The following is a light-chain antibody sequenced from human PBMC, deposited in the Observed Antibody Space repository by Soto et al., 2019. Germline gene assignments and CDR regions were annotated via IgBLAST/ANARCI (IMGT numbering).Light chain of an antibody. CDR3: QKYGSSPLYT. CDR1: QSVSSSY. V-gene: IGKV3-20*01. CDR2: GAS. J-gene: IGKJ2*01. Sequence: EIVLTQSPGTLSLSPGERATLSCRASQSVSSSYLAWYQQKPGQAPRLLIYGASSRATGIPDRFSGSGSGPDFTLTISRLGPEDFAVYYCQKYGSSPLYTFGQGTMREIK.